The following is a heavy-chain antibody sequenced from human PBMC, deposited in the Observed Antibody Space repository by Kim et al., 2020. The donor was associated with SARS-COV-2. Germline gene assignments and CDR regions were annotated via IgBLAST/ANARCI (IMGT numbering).Heavy chain of an antibody. CDR3: ATRPYSSSWTNDDAFDI. Sequence: ASVKVSCKVSGYTLTELSMHWVRQAPGKGLEWMGGFDPEDGETIYAQKFQGRVTMTEDTSTDTAYMELSSLRSEDTAVYYCATRPYSSSWTNDDAFDIWGQGTMVTVSS. V-gene: IGHV1-24*01. J-gene: IGHJ3*02. CDR1: GYTLTELS. CDR2: FDPEDGET. D-gene: IGHD6-13*01.